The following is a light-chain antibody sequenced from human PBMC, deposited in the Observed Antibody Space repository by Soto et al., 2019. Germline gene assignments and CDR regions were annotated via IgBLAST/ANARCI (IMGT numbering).Light chain of an antibody. CDR2: EVT. J-gene: IGLJ3*02. CDR3: CSYAGSSTFL. CDR1: SGNVGSYNL. Sequence: QSALTQPASVSGSPGQSITIFCSGASGNVGSYNLVSWYQQHPGKAPKLIIYEVTKRPSGVSDRFSGSKSGNTAPLTISGLQTEDEADYYCCSYAGSSTFLFGGGTKLTVL. V-gene: IGLV2-23*02.